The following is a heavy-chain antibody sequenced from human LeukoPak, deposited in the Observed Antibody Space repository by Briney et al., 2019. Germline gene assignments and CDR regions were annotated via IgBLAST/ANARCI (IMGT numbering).Heavy chain of an antibody. J-gene: IGHJ3*02. CDR1: GYTFTSYA. CDR3: ARTHYDILTDYYPRPGAFDI. Sequence: AASVKVSCKASGYTFTSYAMSWVRQAPGQGLEWMGWINTNTGIPTYAQGFTGRFVFSLDTSVSTAYLQISSLKAEDTAVYYCARTHYDILTDYYPRPGAFDIWGQGTMVTVSS. CDR2: INTNTGIP. D-gene: IGHD3-9*01. V-gene: IGHV7-4-1*02.